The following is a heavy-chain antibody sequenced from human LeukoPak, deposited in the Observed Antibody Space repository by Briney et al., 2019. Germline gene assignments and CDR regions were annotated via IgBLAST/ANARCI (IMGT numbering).Heavy chain of an antibody. CDR3: ARDRGLRFLEWLSYCYGMDV. Sequence: ASVKVSCKASGYTFTSYGISWVRQAPGLGLEWMGWISAYNGNTNYAQKLQGRVTMTTDTSTSTAYMELRSLRSDDTAVYYCARDRGLRFLEWLSYCYGMDVWGQGTTVTVSS. D-gene: IGHD3-3*01. CDR2: ISAYNGNT. V-gene: IGHV1-18*01. CDR1: GYTFTSYG. J-gene: IGHJ6*02.